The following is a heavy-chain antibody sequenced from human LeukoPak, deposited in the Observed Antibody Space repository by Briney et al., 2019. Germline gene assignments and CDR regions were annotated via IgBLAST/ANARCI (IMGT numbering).Heavy chain of an antibody. V-gene: IGHV4-4*07. Sequence: SGTLSLTCTVSGGSISSYYWSWVRQPAGKGLEWIGRIYPSGTTNYNPSLKNRVTMSVDTSTNQFPLRMSSVTAADTAVYYCARGPYEYQLLNLWGQGTLVTVSS. CDR3: ARGPYEYQLLNL. CDR2: IYPSGTT. CDR1: GGSISSYY. J-gene: IGHJ5*02. D-gene: IGHD2-2*01.